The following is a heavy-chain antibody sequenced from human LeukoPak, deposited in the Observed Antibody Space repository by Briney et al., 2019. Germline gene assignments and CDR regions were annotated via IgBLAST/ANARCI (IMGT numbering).Heavy chain of an antibody. CDR2: INHSGST. CDR3: ARAGSRGRHFDY. D-gene: IGHD3-10*01. Sequence: SETLSLTCAVYGGSFSGYYWSWIRQPPGKGLEWIGEINHSGSTYYNPSLKSRVTISVDTSKNQFSLKLSSVTAADTAVYYCARAGSRGRHFDYWGQGTLVTVSS. J-gene: IGHJ4*02. V-gene: IGHV4-34*01. CDR1: GGSFSGYY.